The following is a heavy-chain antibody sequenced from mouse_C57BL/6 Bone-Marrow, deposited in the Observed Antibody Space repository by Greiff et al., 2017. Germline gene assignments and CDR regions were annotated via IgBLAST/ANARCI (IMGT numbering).Heavy chain of an antibody. Sequence: VQLQQPGAELVKPGASVKLSCKASGYTFTSYWMHWVKQRPGQGLEWIGMIHPNSGSTNYNEKFKSKATLTVDKSSSTAYMQLSSLTSEDSAVYYCARGGTTVVRYFDYWGQGTTLTVSS. CDR1: GYTFTSYW. V-gene: IGHV1-64*01. CDR2: IHPNSGST. CDR3: ARGGTTVVRYFDY. D-gene: IGHD1-1*01. J-gene: IGHJ2*01.